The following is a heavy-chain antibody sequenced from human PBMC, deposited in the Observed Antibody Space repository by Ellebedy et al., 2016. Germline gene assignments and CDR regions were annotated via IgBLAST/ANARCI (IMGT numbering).Heavy chain of an antibody. CDR2: IYYSGNT. V-gene: IGHV4-31*03. CDR3: ARDKVDTSLTSFYYGLDV. J-gene: IGHJ6*02. D-gene: IGHD5-18*01. Sequence: SETLSLXCTVSGGSINSGGYYWTWIRQHPGKGLEWIGYIYYSGNTNYNPSLKSRVTISVDTSKNQFSLNLSSVTAADTAVYYCARDKVDTSLTSFYYGLDVWGQGTTVTVSS. CDR1: GGSINSGGYY.